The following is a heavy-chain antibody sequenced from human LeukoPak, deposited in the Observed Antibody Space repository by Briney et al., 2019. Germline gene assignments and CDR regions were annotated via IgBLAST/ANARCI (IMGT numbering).Heavy chain of an antibody. CDR1: GFTFTTYS. CDR2: ISSSSSYI. CDR3: AFRGPPRVRTY. Sequence: GGSLRLSCAASGFTFTTYSMNWVRQAPGKGLEWVSSISSSSSYIYYADSVKGRFTISVDNAKNSLYLQMNSLRAEDTAVYYFAFRGPPRVRTYGGQGTLVTVSS. J-gene: IGHJ4*02. V-gene: IGHV3-21*01.